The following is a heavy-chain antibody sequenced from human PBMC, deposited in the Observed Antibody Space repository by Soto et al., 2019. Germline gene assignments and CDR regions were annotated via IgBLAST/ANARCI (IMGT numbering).Heavy chain of an antibody. J-gene: IGHJ6*02. CDR2: IIPILGET. V-gene: IGHV1-69*08. Sequence: QVQLVQSGAEVKKPGSSVRVSCKASGTIFSSYTISWVRQAPGQGLEWMGRIIPILGETNSAQKFQGRVTLTADKSTNTAYIQLNSLRLEDTVVYYCARGLGGRMDDWGQGTTVTVSS. CDR3: ARGLGGRMDD. D-gene: IGHD3-16*01. CDR1: GTIFSSYT.